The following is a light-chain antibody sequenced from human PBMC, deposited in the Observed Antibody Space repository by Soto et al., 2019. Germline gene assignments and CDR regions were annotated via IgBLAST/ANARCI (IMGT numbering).Light chain of an antibody. J-gene: IGLJ3*02. CDR2: DVS. CDR3: CSYAGSYTLV. Sequence: QSALTQPRSVSGSPGQSVTISCTGTSSDVGGYNFVSWYQHHPGKAPKLMIYDVSKRPSGVPDRFSGSKSGSTASLTISGLQAEDDADYYCCSYAGSYTLVFGGGTKLTVL. CDR1: SSDVGGYNF. V-gene: IGLV2-11*01.